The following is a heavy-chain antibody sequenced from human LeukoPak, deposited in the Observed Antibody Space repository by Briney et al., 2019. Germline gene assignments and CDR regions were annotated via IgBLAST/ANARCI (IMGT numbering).Heavy chain of an antibody. D-gene: IGHD1-26*01. CDR2: NGSGGST. J-gene: IGHJ5*02. Sequence: PGGSLRLSCAASGFTFSSYSMNWVRQAPGKGLEWVSDNGSGGSTYYTDSVKGRFTISRDNSKNTPYLQMNSLRAEDTAIYYCAKKYSTGLDPWGQGTLVTVSS. CDR3: AKKYSTGLDP. CDR1: GFTFSSYS. V-gene: IGHV3-23*01.